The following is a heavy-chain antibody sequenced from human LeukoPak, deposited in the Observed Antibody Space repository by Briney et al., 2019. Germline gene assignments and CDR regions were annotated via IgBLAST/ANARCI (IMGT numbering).Heavy chain of an antibody. CDR1: GGPISNSRNY. CDR3: ARADGYNYLVGPYYFDY. J-gene: IGHJ4*02. D-gene: IGHD5-24*01. V-gene: IGHV4-39*07. CDR2: LYHSGNT. Sequence: SETLSLTCTVSGGPISNSRNYWGWIRQAPGKGLEWIGSLYHSGNTYYNPSLKSRVTISVDTSKNQFSLKLSSVTAADTAVYYCARADGYNYLVGPYYFDYWGQGTLVTVSS.